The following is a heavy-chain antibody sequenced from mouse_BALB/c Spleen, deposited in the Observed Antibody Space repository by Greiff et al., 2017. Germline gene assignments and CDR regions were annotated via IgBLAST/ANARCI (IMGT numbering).Heavy chain of an antibody. Sequence: EVKLVESGGGLVQPGGSRKLSCAASGFTFSSFGMHWVRQAPEKGLEWVAYISSGSSTIYYADTVKGRFTISRDNPKNTLFLQMTSLRSEDTAMYYCARSAIPYYFDYWGQGTTLTVSS. V-gene: IGHV5-17*02. J-gene: IGHJ2*01. CDR1: GFTFSSFG. CDR3: ARSAIPYYFDY. CDR2: ISSGSSTI.